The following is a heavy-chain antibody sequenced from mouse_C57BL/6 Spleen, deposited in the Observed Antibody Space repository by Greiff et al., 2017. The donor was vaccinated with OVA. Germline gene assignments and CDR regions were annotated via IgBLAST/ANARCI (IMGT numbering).Heavy chain of an antibody. D-gene: IGHD1-1*01. J-gene: IGHJ3*01. CDR3: TYYYGSSRIAY. CDR1: GFNIKDYY. Sequence: VQLKQSGAELVRPGASVKLSCTASGFNIKDYYMHWVKQRPEQGLEWIGRIDPEDGDTEYAPKFQGKATMTADTSSNTAYLQLSSLTSEDTAVYYCTYYYGSSRIAYWGQGTLVTVSA. CDR2: IDPEDGDT. V-gene: IGHV14-1*01.